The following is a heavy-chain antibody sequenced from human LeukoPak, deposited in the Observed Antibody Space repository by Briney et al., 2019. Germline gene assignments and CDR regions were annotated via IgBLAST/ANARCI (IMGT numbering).Heavy chain of an antibody. D-gene: IGHD2-2*02. Sequence: AGSLRLSCAASGFTFSRYWMSWVRQAPGKGLEWVANINQDGSEKYYVDSVKGRFTISRDNAKNTLYLQMNSLRAEDTAVYYCARGRGKGYCSSTSCYTGGVFDYWGQGTLVTVSS. CDR1: GFTFSRYW. CDR2: INQDGSEK. CDR3: ARGRGKGYCSSTSCYTGGVFDY. J-gene: IGHJ4*02. V-gene: IGHV3-7*03.